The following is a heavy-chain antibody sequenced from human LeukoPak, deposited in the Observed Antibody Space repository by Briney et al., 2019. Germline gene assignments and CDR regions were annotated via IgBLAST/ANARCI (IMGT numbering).Heavy chain of an antibody. CDR3: ARDRRWLQLGSRFDY. CDR1: GGSISSSSYY. D-gene: IGHD5-24*01. V-gene: IGHV4-39*07. Sequence: SETLSLTCTVSGGSISSSSYYWGWIRQPLGKGLEWIGSIYYSGSTYYNPSLKSRVTISVDTSKNQFSLKLSSVTAADTAVYYCARDRRWLQLGSRFDYWGQGTLVTVSS. J-gene: IGHJ4*02. CDR2: IYYSGST.